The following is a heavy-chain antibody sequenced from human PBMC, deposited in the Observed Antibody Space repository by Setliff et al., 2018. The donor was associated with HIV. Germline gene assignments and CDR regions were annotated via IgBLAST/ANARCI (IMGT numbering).Heavy chain of an antibody. Sequence: HPGGSLRLSCAASGFTFSSYWMSWVRQAPGKGLEWVANVKQDGSEKYYVDSVKGRFTISRDNAKNSLYLQMNSLRVEDTAVYYCATPRGLYSSSGWGQGTLVTVSS. V-gene: IGHV3-7*03. CDR3: ATPRGLYSSSG. CDR1: GFTFSSYW. J-gene: IGHJ4*02. CDR2: VKQDGSEK. D-gene: IGHD6-13*01.